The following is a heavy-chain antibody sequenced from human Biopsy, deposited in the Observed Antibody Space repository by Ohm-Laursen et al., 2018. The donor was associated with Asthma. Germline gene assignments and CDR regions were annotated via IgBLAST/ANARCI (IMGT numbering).Heavy chain of an antibody. CDR2: THHSGYT. CDR3: ARGSSSRLSQWELLVSGGKRAHSYYGMDV. J-gene: IGHJ6*02. D-gene: IGHD1-26*01. CDR1: GASITSSAYY. V-gene: IGHV4-39*07. Sequence: TLSLTCTVSGASITSSAYYWGWIRQPPGKGLEWIGDTHHSGYTNYNPSLSSRLTLSVDTSKNQFSLRLTSVTAADTAVYYCARGSSSRLSQWELLVSGGKRAHSYYGMDVWGQGTTVTVSS.